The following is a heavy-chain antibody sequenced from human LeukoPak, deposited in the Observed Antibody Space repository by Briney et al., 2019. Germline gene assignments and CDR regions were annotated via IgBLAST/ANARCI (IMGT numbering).Heavy chain of an antibody. Sequence: SETLSLTCAVSSGSISSSNWWSCVRQPPGKGLEWIGEIYHSGSTSYNPSLKSRVTISVDTSKNQFSLKLSSVTAADTAVYYCASGGRYSSSSYHYYYYYMDVWGKGTTVTVSS. D-gene: IGHD6-6*01. V-gene: IGHV4-4*02. CDR2: IYHSGST. J-gene: IGHJ6*03. CDR3: ASGGRYSSSSYHYYYYYMDV. CDR1: SGSISSSNW.